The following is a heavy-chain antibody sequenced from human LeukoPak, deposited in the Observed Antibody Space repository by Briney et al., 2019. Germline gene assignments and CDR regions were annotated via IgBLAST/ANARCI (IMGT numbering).Heavy chain of an antibody. Sequence: SETLSLTCTVSGGSISSYYWSWIRQPAGKGLEWIGRIYTSGSTNYNPSLKSRVTMSVDTSKNQFSLKLSSVTAADTAVYYCARDCSSTSCYIGHDAFDIWGRGTMVTVSS. CDR1: GGSISSYY. CDR3: ARDCSSTSCYIGHDAFDI. CDR2: IYTSGST. J-gene: IGHJ3*02. D-gene: IGHD2-2*02. V-gene: IGHV4-4*07.